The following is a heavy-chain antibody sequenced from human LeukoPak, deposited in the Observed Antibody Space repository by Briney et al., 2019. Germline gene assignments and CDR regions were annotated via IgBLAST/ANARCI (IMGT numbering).Heavy chain of an antibody. CDR3: ARDPTGDNWFDP. V-gene: IGHV1-46*01. CDR2: INPSGGST. J-gene: IGHJ5*02. D-gene: IGHD1-1*01. CDR1: GYTFTSYY. Sequence: GATVKVSCKASGYTFTSYYIHWVRQAPGQGLEWMGIINPSGGSTSYAQKFQGRVTTTRDTSTSTVYMELSSLRSEDTAVYYCARDPTGDNWFDPWGQGTLVTVSS.